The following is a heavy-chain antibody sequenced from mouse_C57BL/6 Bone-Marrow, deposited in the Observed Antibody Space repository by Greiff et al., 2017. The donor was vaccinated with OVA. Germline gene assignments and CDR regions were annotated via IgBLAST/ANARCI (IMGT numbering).Heavy chain of an antibody. V-gene: IGHV1-19*01. D-gene: IGHD1-1*01. CDR2: INPYNGGT. Sequence: VQLQQSGPVLVKPGASVKMSCKASGYTFTDYYMNWVKQSPGKSLEWIGVINPYNGGTSYNQKFKGKATLTVDKSSSTAYMELNSLTSEDSAVYYCAIHDYGSSCDYWGQGTTLTVSS. CDR1: GYTFTDYY. J-gene: IGHJ2*01. CDR3: AIHDYGSSCDY.